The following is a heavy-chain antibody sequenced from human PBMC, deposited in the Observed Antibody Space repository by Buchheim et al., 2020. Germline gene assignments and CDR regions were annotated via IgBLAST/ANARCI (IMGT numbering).Heavy chain of an antibody. J-gene: IGHJ4*02. D-gene: IGHD2-21*02. CDR3: ATAVVTALDY. CDR1: GGSISSGGYS. Sequence: QVQLQESGSGLVKPSQILSLTCAVSGGSISSGGYSWSWIRQPPGKGLEWIGYIYPSGNTYYNPSLKSRVTISVDRSKNQFSLNLSSVTAADTAVYYCATAVVTALDYWGQGTL. CDR2: IYPSGNT. V-gene: IGHV4-30-2*01.